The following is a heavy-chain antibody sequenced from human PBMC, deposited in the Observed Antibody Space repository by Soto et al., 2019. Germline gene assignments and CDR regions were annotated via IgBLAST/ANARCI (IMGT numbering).Heavy chain of an antibody. CDR3: ARDHPNDHGDYAEYFFHY. CDR1: GYTFTLYG. Sequence: QVQLVQSGAEVKKPGASVKVSCKASGYTFTLYGISWVRQAPGQALEWMGWISTYNGNIKYAQKLQGRVIMTTDTSTSTADMELRSLRSDDTAVYYCARDHPNDHGDYAEYFFHYWGQGTLVTVSS. V-gene: IGHV1-18*01. CDR2: ISTYNGNI. J-gene: IGHJ4*02. D-gene: IGHD4-17*01.